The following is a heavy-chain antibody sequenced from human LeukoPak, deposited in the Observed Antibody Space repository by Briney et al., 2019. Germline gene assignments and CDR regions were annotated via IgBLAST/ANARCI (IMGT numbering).Heavy chain of an antibody. CDR3: AREPRPRGGWFVSE. J-gene: IGHJ4*02. CDR1: GYKFIDYY. V-gene: IGHV1-2*02. Sequence: ASVKVSCKSSGYKFIDYYMHWVRQAPGQGLEWMGWINPNSGGTNYAQKFQGRFSMTRDTSISTLYMDLSSLRSDDTAVYYCAREPRPRGGWFVSEWGQGTRVTVSS. CDR2: INPNSGGT. D-gene: IGHD6-19*01.